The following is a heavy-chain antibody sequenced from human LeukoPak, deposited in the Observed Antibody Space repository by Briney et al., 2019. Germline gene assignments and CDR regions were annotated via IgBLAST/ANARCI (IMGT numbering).Heavy chain of an antibody. CDR2: ISGSGGST. V-gene: IGHV3-23*01. CDR3: AKGRHLYGSGYPDY. J-gene: IGHJ4*02. D-gene: IGHD3-10*01. CDR1: GFTFSSYA. Sequence: GGSLRLSCAASGFTFSSYAMSWVRQAPGKGLEWVSAISGSGGSTYYADSVKGRFTISRDNSKNTLYLRMNSLRAEDTAVYYCAKGRHLYGSGYPDYWGQGTLVTVSS.